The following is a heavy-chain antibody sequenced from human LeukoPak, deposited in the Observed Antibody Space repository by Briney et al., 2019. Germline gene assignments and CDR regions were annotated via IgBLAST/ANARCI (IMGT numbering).Heavy chain of an antibody. CDR3: ARRGWLPSDHYFDY. CDR1: GGTFSSYA. D-gene: IGHD5-24*01. Sequence: SVKVSCKASGGTFSSYAISWVRQAPGQGLEWMGGIIPIFGTANYAQKFQGRVTITADESTSTAYMELSSLRSEDTAVYYCARRGWLPSDHYFDYWGQGTLVTVSS. J-gene: IGHJ4*02. V-gene: IGHV1-69*01. CDR2: IIPIFGTA.